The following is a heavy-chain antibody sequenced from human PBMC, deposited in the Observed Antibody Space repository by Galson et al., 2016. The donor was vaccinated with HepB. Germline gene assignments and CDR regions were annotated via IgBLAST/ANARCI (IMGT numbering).Heavy chain of an antibody. Sequence: SLRLSCAASGFTFSTYAMNWVRQAPEKGLEWVSSISGSGTSAYDADSVKGRFTISRDNSKNTLYLQMSSLRGEDTAIYYCAKDNPDLGAFDVWGQGTMVTVSS. CDR1: GFTFSTYA. D-gene: IGHD3-16*01. CDR2: ISGSGTSA. V-gene: IGHV3-23*01. J-gene: IGHJ3*01. CDR3: AKDNPDLGAFDV.